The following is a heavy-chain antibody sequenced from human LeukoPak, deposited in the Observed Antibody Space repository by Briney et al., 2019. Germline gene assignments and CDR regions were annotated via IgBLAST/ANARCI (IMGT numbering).Heavy chain of an antibody. CDR3: ARVVVIESYYYYYMDV. D-gene: IGHD3-22*01. J-gene: IGHJ6*03. CDR1: GGTFSSYA. Sequence: SVKVSCKASGGTFSSYAISWVRQAPGQGLEWMGGIIPIFGTANYAQKFQGRVTITTDESTSTAYMELSSLRSEDTAVYYCARVVVIESYYYYYMDVWGKGTTDTVSS. V-gene: IGHV1-69*05. CDR2: IIPIFGTA.